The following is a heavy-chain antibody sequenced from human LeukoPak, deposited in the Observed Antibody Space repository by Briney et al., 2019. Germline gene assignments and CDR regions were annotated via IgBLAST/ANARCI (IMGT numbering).Heavy chain of an antibody. V-gene: IGHV4-39*01. CDR2: IYYSGST. Sequence: SETLSLTCTVSGGSISSSSYYWGWIRQPPGKGLEWIGSIYYSGSTYYNPSLKSRVTISVDTSKNQFSLKLSSVTAADTAVYYCARCSGVVPAVIHYWGQGTLVTVSS. J-gene: IGHJ4*02. D-gene: IGHD2-2*02. CDR1: GGSISSSSYY. CDR3: ARCSGVVPAVIHY.